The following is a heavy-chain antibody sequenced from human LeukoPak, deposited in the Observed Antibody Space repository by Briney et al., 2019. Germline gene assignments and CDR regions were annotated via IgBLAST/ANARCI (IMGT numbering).Heavy chain of an antibody. CDR2: IYSGGTI. J-gene: IGHJ4*02. CDR1: GFTVSRNS. V-gene: IGHV3-66*01. Sequence: GGPLRLSCAASGFTVSRNSMSWVRQAPGKGLEWVSVIYSGGTIYYPDSVKGRFTISRDNSKNTLYLQMNSLRAEDTAVYHCARGRGDPHEYDYWGQGALVTVSS. D-gene: IGHD3-10*01. CDR3: ARGRGDPHEYDY.